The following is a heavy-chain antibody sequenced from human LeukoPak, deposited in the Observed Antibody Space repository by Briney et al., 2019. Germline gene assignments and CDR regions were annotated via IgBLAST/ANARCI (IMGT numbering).Heavy chain of an antibody. CDR3: AKASPFYASGSFDY. J-gene: IGHJ4*02. Sequence: SGGSLRLSCATSGFTFNNYGLHWVRQAPGKGLEWMAFIRYDGSNKYYADSVKGRFTISRDNSKNTLYLQMNSLRTEDTAVYYCAKASPFYASGSFDYWGQGTPVTVSS. CDR2: IRYDGSNK. D-gene: IGHD3-10*01. CDR1: GFTFNNYG. V-gene: IGHV3-30*02.